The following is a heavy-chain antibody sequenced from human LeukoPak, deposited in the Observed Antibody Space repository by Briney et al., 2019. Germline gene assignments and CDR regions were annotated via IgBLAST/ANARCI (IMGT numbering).Heavy chain of an antibody. D-gene: IGHD3-3*01. CDR3: ARDLYGPIFGVVIGRIRFDY. Sequence: SETLSLTCTVSGGSISSGSYYWSWLPPPPGNGPHRLRRIYTSGSTNYNPSLKSRVTMSVDTSKNQFSLKLSSVTAADTAVYYCARDLYGPIFGVVIGRIRFDYWGQGTLLTVSS. CDR2: IYTSGST. V-gene: IGHV4-61*02. CDR1: GGSISSGSYY. J-gene: IGHJ4*02.